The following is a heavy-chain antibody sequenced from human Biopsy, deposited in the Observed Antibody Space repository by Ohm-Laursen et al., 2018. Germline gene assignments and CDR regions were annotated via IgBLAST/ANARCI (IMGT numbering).Heavy chain of an antibody. Sequence: GTLSLTCTVSGDSISSYYWSWIRQPPGKGLEWIGYVYYTGSTEYNPSLQSRVTISVDTSKNHFSLRLRSVTPADTAIYYCARDRGYYSDRTVPGYFDLWGRGTLVTVSS. CDR1: GDSISSYY. CDR3: ARDRGYYSDRTVPGYFDL. V-gene: IGHV4-59*01. D-gene: IGHD3-22*01. J-gene: IGHJ2*01. CDR2: VYYTGST.